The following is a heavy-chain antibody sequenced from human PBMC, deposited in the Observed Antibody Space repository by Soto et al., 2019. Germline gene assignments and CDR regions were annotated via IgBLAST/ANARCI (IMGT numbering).Heavy chain of an antibody. CDR1: GYSFTSYW. CDR3: ARQFRYSYAAVGY. D-gene: IGHD5-18*01. J-gene: IGHJ4*02. V-gene: IGHV5-10-1*01. Sequence: GESLKISCQGSGYSFTSYWISWVRQMPGKGLEWMGRIDPSDSYTNYSPSFQGHVTISADKSISTAYLQWSSLKASDTAMYYCARQFRYSYAAVGYWGQGTLVTVSS. CDR2: IDPSDSYT.